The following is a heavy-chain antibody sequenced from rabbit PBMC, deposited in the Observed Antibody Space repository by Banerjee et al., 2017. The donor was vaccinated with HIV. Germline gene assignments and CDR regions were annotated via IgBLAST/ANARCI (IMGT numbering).Heavy chain of an antibody. CDR3: ARTGADSGGGIFGL. Sequence: QEQLKESGGGLVQPGGSLKLSCKASGFDFSSYYMSWVRQAPGKGLEWIGCIGTGSSITYYASWAKGRFTISKTSSTTVTLQMTSLTAADTATYFCARTGADSGGGIFGLWGPGTLVTVS. D-gene: IGHD1-1*01. CDR2: IGTGSSIT. CDR1: GFDFSSYYM. J-gene: IGHJ4*01. V-gene: IGHV1S45*01.